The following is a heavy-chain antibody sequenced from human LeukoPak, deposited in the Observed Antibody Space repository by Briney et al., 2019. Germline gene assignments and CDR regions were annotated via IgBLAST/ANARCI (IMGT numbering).Heavy chain of an antibody. CDR2: MNPNSGNT. Sequence: GASVKVSCKASGYTFTSYDINWVRQATGQGLEWMGWMNPNSGNTGYAQKFRGRVTMTRNTSISTAYMELSSLRSEDTAVYYCARGNSGWYGNDAFDIWGQGTMVTVSS. J-gene: IGHJ3*02. D-gene: IGHD6-19*01. V-gene: IGHV1-8*01. CDR1: GYTFTSYD. CDR3: ARGNSGWYGNDAFDI.